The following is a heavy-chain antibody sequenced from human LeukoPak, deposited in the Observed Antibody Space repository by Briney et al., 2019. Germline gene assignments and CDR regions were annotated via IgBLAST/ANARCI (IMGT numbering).Heavy chain of an antibody. CDR1: GGSINSYC. CDR2: ISYSGST. V-gene: IGHV4-59*08. Sequence: PSETLSLTCTVSGGSINSYCWSWIRQPPGKGLEWIGYISYSGSTNYNPSLKSRVTISLDTSKNQFSLQLNSVSPEDTAVYYCARLVGNSPDYWGQGALVTVSS. J-gene: IGHJ4*02. CDR3: ARLVGNSPDY. D-gene: IGHD2/OR15-2a*01.